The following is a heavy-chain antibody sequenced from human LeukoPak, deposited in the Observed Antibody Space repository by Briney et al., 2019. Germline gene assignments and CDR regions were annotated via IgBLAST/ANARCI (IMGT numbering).Heavy chain of an antibody. Sequence: PGRSLRLSCAASGFTFSSYGMHWVRQAPGKGLEWVAVISYDGSNKYYADSVKGRFTISRDNSKNTLYLQMNSLRAEDTAVYYCATGIYGSGSYYLYWSQGTLVTVSS. D-gene: IGHD3-10*01. CDR3: ATGIYGSGSYYLY. V-gene: IGHV3-30*03. CDR1: GFTFSSYG. CDR2: ISYDGSNK. J-gene: IGHJ4*02.